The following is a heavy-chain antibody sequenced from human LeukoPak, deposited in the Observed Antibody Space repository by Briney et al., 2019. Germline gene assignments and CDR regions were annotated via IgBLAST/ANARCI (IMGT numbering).Heavy chain of an antibody. J-gene: IGHJ4*02. CDR3: AKGMRSGSYFYD. V-gene: IGHV3-23*01. D-gene: IGHD1-26*01. CDR2: ISRSGGST. CDR1: GFTFSSYA. Sequence: GGSLRLSCAASGFTFSSYAMSWVRQAPGKGLEWVSAISRSGGSTYYADSVKGRFTISRDNSKNTLYLQMNSLRAEDTAVYYCAKGMRSGSYFYDWGQGTLVTVSS.